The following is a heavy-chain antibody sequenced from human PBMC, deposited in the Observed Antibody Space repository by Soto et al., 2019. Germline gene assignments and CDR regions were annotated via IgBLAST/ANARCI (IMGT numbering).Heavy chain of an antibody. V-gene: IGHV3-9*01. CDR3: ARKGVVAATPFDY. CDR1: GFTFDDYA. J-gene: IGHJ4*02. CDR2: ISWNSGSI. Sequence: EVQLVESGGGLVQPGRSLRLSCAASGFTFDDYAMHWVRQAPGKGLEWVSGISWNSGSIGYADSVKGRFTISRDNAKNSLYLQMNSLRAEDTAVYYCARKGVVAATPFDYWGQGTLVTVSS. D-gene: IGHD2-15*01.